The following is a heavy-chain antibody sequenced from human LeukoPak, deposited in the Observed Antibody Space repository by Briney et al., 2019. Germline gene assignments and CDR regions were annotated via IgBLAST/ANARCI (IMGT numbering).Heavy chain of an antibody. CDR2: IYTSGST. D-gene: IGHD3-22*01. Sequence: SETLSLTCTVSGGSISSSSYYWGWIRQPAGKGLEWIGRIYTSGSTNYNPSLKSRVTMSVDTSKNQFSLKLSSVTDADTAVYYCAREVVVVSLDAFDIWGQGTMVTVSS. CDR3: AREVVVVSLDAFDI. J-gene: IGHJ3*02. V-gene: IGHV4-61*02. CDR1: GGSISSSSYY.